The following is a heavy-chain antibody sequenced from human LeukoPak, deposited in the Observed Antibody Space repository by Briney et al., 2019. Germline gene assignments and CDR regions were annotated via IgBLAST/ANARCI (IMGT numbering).Heavy chain of an antibody. CDR1: GGSFSGYY. V-gene: IGHV4-34*01. CDR3: AKILAVAGELYDAFDI. J-gene: IGHJ3*02. D-gene: IGHD6-19*01. Sequence: SETLSLTCAVYGGSFSGYYWSWIRQPPGKGLEWIGEINHSGSTNYNPSLKSRVTISVDTSKNQFSLKLSAVTAADTAVYYCAKILAVAGELYDAFDIWGQGTMVTVSS. CDR2: INHSGST.